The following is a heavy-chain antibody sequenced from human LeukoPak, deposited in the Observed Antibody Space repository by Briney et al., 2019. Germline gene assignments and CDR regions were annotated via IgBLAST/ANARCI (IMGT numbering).Heavy chain of an antibody. Sequence: SETLSLTCSVSGGSIGSSSYCWGWIRQPPGKGLEWIGYIYYSGSTNYNPSLKSRVTISVDTSKNQFSLKLSSVTAADTAVYYCARRSSGWYYFDYWGQGTLVTVSS. CDR2: IYYSGST. CDR1: GGSIGSSSYC. CDR3: ARRSSGWYYFDY. J-gene: IGHJ4*02. D-gene: IGHD6-19*01. V-gene: IGHV4-61*05.